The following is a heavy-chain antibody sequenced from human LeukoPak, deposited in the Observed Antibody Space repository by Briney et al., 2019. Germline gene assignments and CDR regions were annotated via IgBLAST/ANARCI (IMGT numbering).Heavy chain of an antibody. CDR2: ISTHNGNT. V-gene: IGHV1-18*01. D-gene: IGHD5-24*01. Sequence: GASVKVSCKASGYTFSTYGITWVRQAPGQGLEWMGWISTHNGNTDYAQKFQGRVTMTRDTSTSTVYMELSSLRSEDTAVYYCARDRMADDFDYWGEGTLVTVS. CDR1: GYTFSTYG. J-gene: IGHJ4*02. CDR3: ARDRMADDFDY.